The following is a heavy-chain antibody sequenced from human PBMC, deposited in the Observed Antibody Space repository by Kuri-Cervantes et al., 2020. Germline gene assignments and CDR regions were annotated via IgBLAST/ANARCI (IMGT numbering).Heavy chain of an antibody. V-gene: IGHV1-8*02. D-gene: IGHD3-16*02. Sequence: ASVKVSCKASGYTFTSYDINWVRQATGQGLEWMGWMNPDSGNTGYAQKFQGRVTMTRDTSISTAYMELSSLRSEDTAVYYCARGAYVWGSYRYSGYYYYMDVWGKGTTVTVSS. J-gene: IGHJ6*03. CDR2: MNPDSGNT. CDR1: GYTFTSYD. CDR3: ARGAYVWGSYRYSGYYYYMDV.